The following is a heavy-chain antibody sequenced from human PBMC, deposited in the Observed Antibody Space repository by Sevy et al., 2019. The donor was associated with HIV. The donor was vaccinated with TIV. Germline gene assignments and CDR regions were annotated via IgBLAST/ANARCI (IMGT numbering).Heavy chain of an antibody. D-gene: IGHD3-16*01. Sequence: GGSLRLSCAASGFNFSSYAMHWVRQAPGKGLEWVAVISYDGSNKYYADSVKGRFTISRDNSKNTLYLQMNSLRAEDTAVYYCARDGDGGDYFDYWGQGTLVTVSS. J-gene: IGHJ4*02. CDR3: ARDGDGGDYFDY. CDR1: GFNFSSYA. V-gene: IGHV3-30-3*01. CDR2: ISYDGSNK.